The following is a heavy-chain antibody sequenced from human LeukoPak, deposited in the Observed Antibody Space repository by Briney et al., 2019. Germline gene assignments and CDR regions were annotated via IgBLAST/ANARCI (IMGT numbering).Heavy chain of an antibody. V-gene: IGHV1-46*01. J-gene: IGHJ6*03. Sequence: GSVKVSCKASGYTFTRYYIHWVRQAPGQGLEWMGLINPSGGGTNYAQKFRGRVTMTRDTSTSTAYMELSSLRSEDTAVYYCARGPRITMVRGGQWYYYMDVWGKGTTVTISS. CDR2: INPSGGGT. CDR1: GYTFTRYY. D-gene: IGHD3-10*01. CDR3: ARGPRITMVRGGQWYYYMDV.